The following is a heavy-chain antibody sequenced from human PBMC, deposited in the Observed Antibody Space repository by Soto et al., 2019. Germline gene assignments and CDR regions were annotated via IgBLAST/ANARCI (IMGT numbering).Heavy chain of an antibody. CDR2: TRNKANSYTT. Sequence: EVQLVESGGGLVQPGGSLRLSCAASGFTFSDHHMDWVRQAPGKGLEWVGRTRNKANSYTTEYAASVKGRFTISRDDSQNPLYLQMNSLKTEDTAVYYCSRDLGSWGQGTLVTVSS. CDR3: SRDLGS. CDR1: GFTFSDHH. J-gene: IGHJ5*02. V-gene: IGHV3-72*01.